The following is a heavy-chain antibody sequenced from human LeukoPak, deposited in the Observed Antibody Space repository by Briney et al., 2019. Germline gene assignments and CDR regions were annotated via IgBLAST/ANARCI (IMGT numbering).Heavy chain of an antibody. CDR2: IYSGGTT. V-gene: IGHV3-53*01. Sequence: GGSLRLSCAASGFTVSSNYMSWVRQAPGKGLEWVSVIYSGGTTYYADPVKGRFTISRDNSKNTVHLQMNSLRVEDTAVYYCARDRWEPPTRTTWYGMDVWGQGTTVTVSS. J-gene: IGHJ6*02. CDR3: ARDRWEPPTRTTWYGMDV. D-gene: IGHD1-26*01. CDR1: GFTVSSNY.